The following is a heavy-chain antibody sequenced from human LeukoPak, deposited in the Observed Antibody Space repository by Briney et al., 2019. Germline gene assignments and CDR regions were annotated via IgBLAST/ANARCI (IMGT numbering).Heavy chain of an antibody. D-gene: IGHD4-17*01. J-gene: IGHJ6*02. CDR1: GGTFSSYA. Sequence: GASVKVSCKASGGTFSSYAISWVRQAPGQGLEWMGGIIPILGTANYAQKFQGRVTITADESTSTAYMELSSLRSEDTAVYYCARGFSTVIKENVYYYYGMDVWGQGTTVTVSS. CDR3: ARGFSTVIKENVYYYYGMDV. CDR2: IIPILGTA. V-gene: IGHV1-69*13.